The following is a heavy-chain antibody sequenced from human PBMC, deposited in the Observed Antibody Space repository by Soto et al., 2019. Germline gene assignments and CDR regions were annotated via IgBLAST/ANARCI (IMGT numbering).Heavy chain of an antibody. CDR1: GYPFTNSG. V-gene: IGHV1-18*01. J-gene: IGHJ3*02. CDR2: ISAYNGNT. D-gene: IGHD3-3*01. Sequence: QAQLVQSGAELKKPGASVKVSCKASGYPFTNSGISWVRQAPGQGLEWMGWISAYNGNTNYAQNLQGRVSMTTDTSTSPAYLELRSLRSADTAVYFCASDTIIGFEAFDIWGQGSMVTVSS. CDR3: ASDTIIGFEAFDI.